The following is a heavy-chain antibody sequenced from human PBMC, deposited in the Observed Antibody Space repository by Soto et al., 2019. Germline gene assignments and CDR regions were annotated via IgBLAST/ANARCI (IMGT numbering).Heavy chain of an antibody. CDR1: GFTFSGSA. Sequence: GGSLRLSCAASGFTFSGSAMHWVRQASGKGLEWVGRIRSKANSYATAYAASVKGRFTISRDDSKNTAYLQMNSLKTEDTAAYYCTSSTYYDFWSGPADYWGQGTLVTVSS. CDR2: IRSKANSYAT. J-gene: IGHJ4*02. CDR3: TSSTYYDFWSGPADY. V-gene: IGHV3-73*01. D-gene: IGHD3-3*01.